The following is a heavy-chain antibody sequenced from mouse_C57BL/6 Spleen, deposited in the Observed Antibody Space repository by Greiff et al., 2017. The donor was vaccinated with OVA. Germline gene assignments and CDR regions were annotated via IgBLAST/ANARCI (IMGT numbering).Heavy chain of an antibody. J-gene: IGHJ4*01. V-gene: IGHV2-4*01. CDR1: GFSLTSYG. D-gene: IGHD4-1*01. Sequence: QVQLQQSGPGLVQPSQSLSITCTVSGFSLTSYGVHWVRQPPGKGLEWLGVIWSGGSTDYNAAFISRLSISKDNSKSQVFFKMNSLQADDTAIYYRAKNSHWDGNAMDYWGQGTSVTVSS. CDR2: IWSGGST. CDR3: AKNSHWDGNAMDY.